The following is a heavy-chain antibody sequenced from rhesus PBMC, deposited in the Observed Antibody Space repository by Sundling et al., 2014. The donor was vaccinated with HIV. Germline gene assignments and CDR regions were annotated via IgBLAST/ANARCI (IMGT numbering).Heavy chain of an antibody. CDR1: GFTFNGFG. Sequence: EVQLVESGGGLVQPGGSLRLSCVASGFTFNGFGMSWVRQAPGKGLEWVSSISSASTYIYYADSVKGRFTISRDNAKNSLSLQMNSLRAEDTAVYYCARVGYLATEYFEFWGQGALVTVSS. J-gene: IGHJ1*01. CDR3: ARVGYLATEYFEF. CDR2: ISSASTYI. V-gene: IGHV3-136*01. D-gene: IGHD5-36*02.